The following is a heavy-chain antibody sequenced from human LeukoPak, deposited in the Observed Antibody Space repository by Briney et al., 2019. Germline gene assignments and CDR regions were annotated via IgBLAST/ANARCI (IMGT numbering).Heavy chain of an antibody. J-gene: IGHJ4*02. CDR3: ARNINFWSGYDY. V-gene: IGHV3-9*01. D-gene: IGHD3-3*01. CDR2: ISWNSGSI. CDR1: GFTFDDYA. Sequence: PGGSLRLSCAASGFTFDDYAMHWVRQAPGKGLEWVSGISWNSGSIGYADSVKGRFTISRDNAENSLYLQMNSLRAEDTAVYYCARNINFWSGYDYWGQGTLVTVSS.